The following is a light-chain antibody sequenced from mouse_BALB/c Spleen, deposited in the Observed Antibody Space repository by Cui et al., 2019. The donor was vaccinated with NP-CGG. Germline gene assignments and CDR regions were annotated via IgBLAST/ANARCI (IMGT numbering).Light chain of an antibody. CDR3: ALWYSNHWV. CDR1: TGAVTTSNY. CDR2: GTN. Sequence: QAVVTLESALTTSPGETVTLTCRSSTGAVTTSNYANWVREKPDHLFTGLIGGTNNRTPGVPARFSGSLIGDKAALTITGAQTEDEAIYFCALWYSNHWVFGGGTKLTVL. V-gene: IGLV1*01. J-gene: IGLJ1*01.